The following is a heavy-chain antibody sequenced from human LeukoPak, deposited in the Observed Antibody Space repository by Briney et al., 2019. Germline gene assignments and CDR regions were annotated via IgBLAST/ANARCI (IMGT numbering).Heavy chain of an antibody. CDR1: GGSISSYY. J-gene: IGHJ4*02. D-gene: IGHD2-15*01. Sequence: PSETLSLTCTVSGGSISSYYWSWIRQPPGKGLEWIAYIYYSGSTNCNPSLKSRVTISVDTSKNQFSLKLSSVTAADTAVYYCARRVAADPQYFDSWGRGTLVTVSS. V-gene: IGHV4-59*08. CDR3: ARRVAADPQYFDS. CDR2: IYYSGST.